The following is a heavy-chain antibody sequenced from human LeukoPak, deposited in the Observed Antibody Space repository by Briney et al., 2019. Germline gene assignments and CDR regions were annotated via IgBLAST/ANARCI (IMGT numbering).Heavy chain of an antibody. J-gene: IGHJ3*02. V-gene: IGHV1-3*01. CDR2: INAGNGNT. CDR3: ARDIPSLYYYDSSGYLVAFDI. CDR1: GYTFTSYA. D-gene: IGHD3-22*01. Sequence: ASVKVSCKASGYTFTSYAMHWVRQAPGQRLEWMGWINAGNGNTKYSQKFQGRVTITRDTSASTAYMELSSLRSEDTAVYYCARDIPSLYYYDSSGYLVAFDIWGQGTMVTVSS.